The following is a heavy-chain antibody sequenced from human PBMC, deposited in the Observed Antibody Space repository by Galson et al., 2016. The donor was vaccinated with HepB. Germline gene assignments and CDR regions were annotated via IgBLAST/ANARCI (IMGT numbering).Heavy chain of an antibody. V-gene: IGHV3-23*01. CDR3: ARDWAPRSSSTEVLY. Sequence: SLRLSCAASGFTFSSYDMTWVRQPPGKGLEWVSAISESGGSTHYADSVKGRFTISRDNPKSTLYLQMNSLGAEDTAVYYCARDWAPRSSSTEVLYWGQGTLVTVSS. D-gene: IGHD6-6*01. J-gene: IGHJ4*02. CDR1: GFTFSSYD. CDR2: ISESGGST.